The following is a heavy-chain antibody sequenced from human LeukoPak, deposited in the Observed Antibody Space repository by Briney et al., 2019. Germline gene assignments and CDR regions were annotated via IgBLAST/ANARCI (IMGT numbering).Heavy chain of an antibody. V-gene: IGHV4-34*01. D-gene: IGHD2-2*01. CDR3: ASYQPYYYYMDV. Sequence: SETLSLTCTVSGGSISSYHWSWIRQPPGKGLEWLGEINHSGSTNYNPSLKSRVTISVDTSKNQFSLKLSSVTAADTAVYYCASYQPYYYYMDVWGKGTTVTVSS. CDR2: INHSGST. J-gene: IGHJ6*03. CDR1: GGSISSYH.